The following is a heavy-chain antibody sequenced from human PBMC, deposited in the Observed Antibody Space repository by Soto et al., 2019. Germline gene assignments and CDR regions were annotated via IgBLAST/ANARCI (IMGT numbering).Heavy chain of an antibody. J-gene: IGHJ6*02. V-gene: IGHV3-7*05. Sequence: GGSLSLSCAASGFTFSRYWMSWVRQGPGKGLEWVANIKQDGSQKNYVDSVKGRFTISRDNSKSTLYLQMNSLRAEDTALYYCAKGRSYYYYYGVDVWGQGTTVTVSS. CDR2: IKQDGSQK. CDR3: AKGRSYYYYYGVDV. CDR1: GFTFSRYW.